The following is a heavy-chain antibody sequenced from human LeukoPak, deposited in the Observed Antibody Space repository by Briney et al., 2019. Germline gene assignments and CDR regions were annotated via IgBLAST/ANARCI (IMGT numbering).Heavy chain of an antibody. CDR1: GYTFTSYG. J-gene: IGHJ4*02. D-gene: IGHD3-10*01. Sequence: GASVKVSCKASGYTFTSYGISWVRQAPGQGLEWMGWISAYNGNTNYAQKLQGRVTMTTDTSTSTAYMELSRLRSDDTAVYYCARQRGRYYYGSGSLAYWGQGTLVTVSS. V-gene: IGHV1-18*01. CDR3: ARQRGRYYYGSGSLAY. CDR2: ISAYNGNT.